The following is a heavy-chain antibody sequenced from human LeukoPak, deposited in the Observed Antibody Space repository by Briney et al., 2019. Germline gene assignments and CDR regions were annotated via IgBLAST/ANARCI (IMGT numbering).Heavy chain of an antibody. CDR2: INPNSGGT. D-gene: IGHD3-3*01. J-gene: IGHJ4*02. Sequence: ASVKVSCKASGYTFTGYYMHWVRQAPGQGLEWMGWINPNSGGTNYAQKFQGRVTMTRDTSISTAYMELSRLRSDGTAVYCCARDYNVLRFLEWLPTFDYWGQGTLVTVSS. CDR3: ARDYNVLRFLEWLPTFDY. CDR1: GYTFTGYY. V-gene: IGHV1-2*02.